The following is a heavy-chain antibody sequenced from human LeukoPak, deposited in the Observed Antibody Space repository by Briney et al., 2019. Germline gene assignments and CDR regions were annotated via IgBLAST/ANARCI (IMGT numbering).Heavy chain of an antibody. V-gene: IGHV3-23*01. CDR3: AKDSSYYDILTGYSPNY. CDR2: ISGSGGST. Sequence: GGSLRLPCAASGFTFSSYAMSWVRQAPGKGLEWVSTISGSGGSTYYADSVKGRFTISRDNSKNTLYLQMNSLRAEDTAVYYCAKDSSYYDILTGYSPNYWGQGTLVTVSS. D-gene: IGHD3-9*01. CDR1: GFTFSSYA. J-gene: IGHJ4*02.